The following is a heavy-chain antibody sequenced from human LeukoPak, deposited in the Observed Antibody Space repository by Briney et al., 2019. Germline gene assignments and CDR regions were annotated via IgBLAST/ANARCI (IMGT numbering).Heavy chain of an antibody. CDR3: ASVDTAMVTVFDY. J-gene: IGHJ4*02. CDR2: IYYSGST. CDR1: GGSISSYY. D-gene: IGHD5-18*01. Sequence: PSETLSLTCTVSGGSISSYYWSWIRQPPGKGLEWIGYIYYSGSTNNNPSLKSRVTISVDTSKNQFSLKLSSVTAADTAVYYCASVDTAMVTVFDYWGQGTLVTVSS. V-gene: IGHV4-59*01.